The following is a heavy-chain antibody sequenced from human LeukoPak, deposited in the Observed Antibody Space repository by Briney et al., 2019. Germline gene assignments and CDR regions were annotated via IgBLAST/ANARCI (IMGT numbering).Heavy chain of an antibody. J-gene: IGHJ4*02. Sequence: GGSLRLSCAASGFTFSSYWMSWVRQAPGKGLEWVGFIRSKAYGGTTEYAASVKGRFTISRDDSKSIAYLQMNSLKTEDTAVYYCTRGEYYDSSGYWGYYFDYWGQGTLVTVSS. D-gene: IGHD3-22*01. CDR2: IRSKAYGGTT. V-gene: IGHV3-49*04. CDR3: TRGEYYDSSGYWGYYFDY. CDR1: GFTFSSYW.